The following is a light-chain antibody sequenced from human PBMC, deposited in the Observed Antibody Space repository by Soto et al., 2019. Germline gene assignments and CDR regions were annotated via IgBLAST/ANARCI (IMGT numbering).Light chain of an antibody. J-gene: IGLJ1*01. V-gene: IGLV1-40*01. CDR2: SNN. Sequence: QSVLTQPPSVSGAPGQRVTISCTGTSSNVGAGYDVHWYQHLPGTAPKLLIYSNNNRPSGVPDRFSASKSGASASLAITRLQAEDEADYYCQSYDNSLTGYVFGTGTKVTAL. CDR3: QSYDNSLTGYV. CDR1: SSNVGAGYD.